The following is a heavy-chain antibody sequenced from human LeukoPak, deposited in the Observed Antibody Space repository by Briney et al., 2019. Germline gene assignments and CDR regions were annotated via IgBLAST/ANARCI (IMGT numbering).Heavy chain of an antibody. V-gene: IGHV3-7*04. J-gene: IGHJ4*02. D-gene: IGHD2-15*01. Sequence: GGSLRLSCVVSGFTFSSYWMSWVRQAPGKGLEWVANIKHDGSEKYYVDSVKGRFTISRDNAKNSLYLQMNSLRAEDTAVHYCARENRWTHFDYWGQGTLVTVSS. CDR3: ARENRWTHFDY. CDR1: GFTFSSYW. CDR2: IKHDGSEK.